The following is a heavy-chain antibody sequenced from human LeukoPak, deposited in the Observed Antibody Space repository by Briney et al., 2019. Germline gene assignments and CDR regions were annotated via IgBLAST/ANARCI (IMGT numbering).Heavy chain of an antibody. V-gene: IGHV4-4*07. Sequence: SATLSLTCTVSGGSISSYDWSWLRQPAGKGLEWIGRIYSTAGTNYNPSLKSRVTMSVDKSNSHSSLRMSTVTAADTAMYYCAKSGGDFWSGSCGYLDNWGQGTLVTVSS. J-gene: IGHJ4*02. D-gene: IGHD3-3*01. CDR1: GGSISSYD. CDR2: IYSTAGT. CDR3: AKSGGDFWSGSCGYLDN.